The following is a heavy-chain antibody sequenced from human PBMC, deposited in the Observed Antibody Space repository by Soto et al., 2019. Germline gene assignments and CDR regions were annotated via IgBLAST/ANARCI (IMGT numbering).Heavy chain of an antibody. CDR2: INPNSGNI. CDR3: ARGRASGGYYLLDY. J-gene: IGHJ4*02. CDR1: GNTFTSYD. D-gene: IGHD3-10*01. Sequence: ASVKVSCKASGNTFTSYDINWVRQDTGHGLEWIGWINPNSGNIGYAQKFQGRVTMTRDTARRTAYMEVSRLRSDDTAVYYCARGRASGGYYLLDYWGQGTLVTVSS. V-gene: IGHV1-8*01.